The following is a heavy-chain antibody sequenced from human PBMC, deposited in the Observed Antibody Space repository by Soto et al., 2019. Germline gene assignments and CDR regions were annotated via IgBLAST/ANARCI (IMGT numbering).Heavy chain of an antibody. CDR2: ISSSTSTI. D-gene: IGHD4-4*01. CDR3: AREGLQYNWFDP. Sequence: SLRLSCAASGFTFSSYSMNWVRQAPGKGLEWVSYISSSTSTIFYADSVKGRFTISRDNAKNSLYLQMNSLRDEDTAVYYCAREGLQYNWFDPWGQGTLVTVPQ. J-gene: IGHJ5*02. CDR1: GFTFSSYS. V-gene: IGHV3-48*02.